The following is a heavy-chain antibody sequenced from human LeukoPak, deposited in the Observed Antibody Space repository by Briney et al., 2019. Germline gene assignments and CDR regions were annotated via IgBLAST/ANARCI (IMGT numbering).Heavy chain of an antibody. D-gene: IGHD5-12*01. CDR2: IKQDGSEK. CDR1: GFTFSSYW. Sequence: PGGSLRLSCAASGFTFSSYWMSWVRQAPGKGLEWVANIKQDGSEKYCVDSVKGRFTISRDNAKNSLYLQMNSLRAEDTAVYYCARERETSYSGYEPADYWGQGTLVTVSS. CDR3: ARERETSYSGYEPADY. J-gene: IGHJ4*02. V-gene: IGHV3-7*03.